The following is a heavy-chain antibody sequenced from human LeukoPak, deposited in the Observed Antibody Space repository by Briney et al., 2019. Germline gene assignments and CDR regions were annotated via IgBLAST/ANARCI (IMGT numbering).Heavy chain of an antibody. CDR1: GYTFTSYY. J-gene: IGHJ2*01. Sequence: ASVKVSCKASGYTFTSYYMHWVRQAPGQGLEWMGIINPSGGSTSYAQKFQGRVTMTRDTSTSTVYMELSSLRSEDTAVYYCARGRQWGYGYGWYFDLWGRGTLVTVSS. CDR2: INPSGGST. CDR3: ARGRQWGYGYGWYFDL. D-gene: IGHD5-18*01. V-gene: IGHV1-46*01.